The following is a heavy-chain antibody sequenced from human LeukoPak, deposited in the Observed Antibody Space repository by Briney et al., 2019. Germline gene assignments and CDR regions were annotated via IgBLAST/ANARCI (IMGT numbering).Heavy chain of an antibody. CDR3: ARAGGYYYDSSGYYQH. D-gene: IGHD3-22*01. CDR2: IYPRDGST. CDR1: GYTFTSNY. J-gene: IGHJ4*02. Sequence: ASVKVSFKASGYTFTSNYIHWVRQAPGHGVEWMGMIYPRDGSTSYAQKFQGRVTITADESTSTAYMELSSLRSEDTAVYYCARAGGYYYDSSGYYQHWGQGTLVTVSS. V-gene: IGHV1-46*01.